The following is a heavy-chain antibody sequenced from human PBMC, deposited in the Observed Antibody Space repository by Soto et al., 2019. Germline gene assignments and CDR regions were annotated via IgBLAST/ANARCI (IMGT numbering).Heavy chain of an antibody. Sequence: GGSLRLSCAASGFTFSSYAMSWFRQAPGKGLEWVSAISGSGGSTYYADSVKGRFTISRDNSKNTLYLQMNSLRAEDTAVYYCAKDLRRSSSQSDYWGQGTLVTVSS. J-gene: IGHJ4*02. CDR1: GFTFSSYA. CDR3: AKDLRRSSSQSDY. D-gene: IGHD6-13*01. CDR2: ISGSGGST. V-gene: IGHV3-23*01.